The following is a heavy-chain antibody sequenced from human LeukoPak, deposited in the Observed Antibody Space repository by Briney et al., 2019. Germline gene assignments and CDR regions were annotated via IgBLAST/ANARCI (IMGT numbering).Heavy chain of an antibody. Sequence: PSETLSLTCTVSGGSISSYYWSWIRQPPGKGLEWIGYIYYSGSTNYNPSLKSRVTISVDMSKNQFSLKLSSVTAADTAVYYCARGHHYYYYMDVWGKGTTVTVSS. CDR3: ARGHHYYYYMDV. J-gene: IGHJ6*03. CDR2: IYYSGST. CDR1: GGSISSYY. V-gene: IGHV4-59*08.